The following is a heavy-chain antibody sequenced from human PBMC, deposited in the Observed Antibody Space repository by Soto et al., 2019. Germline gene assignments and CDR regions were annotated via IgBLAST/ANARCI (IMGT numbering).Heavy chain of an antibody. Sequence: SEALSLTCTVSGGSVSSGSYYWSWIRQPPGKGLEWIGYIYYSGSTNYNPSLKSRVTISVDTSKNQFSLKLSSVTAADTAVYYCARGSRVADETYFYYYGMDVWGKGTTVTVSS. D-gene: IGHD6-13*01. CDR2: IYYSGST. V-gene: IGHV4-61*01. CDR3: ARGSRVADETYFYYYGMDV. J-gene: IGHJ6*04. CDR1: GGSVSSGSYY.